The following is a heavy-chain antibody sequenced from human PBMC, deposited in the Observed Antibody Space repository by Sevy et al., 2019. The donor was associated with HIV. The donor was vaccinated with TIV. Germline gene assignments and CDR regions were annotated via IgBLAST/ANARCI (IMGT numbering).Heavy chain of an antibody. J-gene: IGHJ6*02. Sequence: GGSLRLSCAASGFTFSRYWMSWVRQAPGKGLEWVANIKLDGSGKYNVDSVKGRFTISRDNAKNSLYLQMNSLRAEDSAVYYCARDCSSTSCLWGMDVWGQGTTVTVSS. V-gene: IGHV3-7*03. CDR1: GFTFSRYW. CDR2: IKLDGSGK. D-gene: IGHD2-2*01. CDR3: ARDCSSTSCLWGMDV.